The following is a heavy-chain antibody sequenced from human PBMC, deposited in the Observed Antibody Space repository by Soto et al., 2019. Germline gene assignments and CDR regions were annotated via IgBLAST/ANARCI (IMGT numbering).Heavy chain of an antibody. D-gene: IGHD3-22*01. CDR3: ARAQKYYYDSSGYPIDY. CDR1: GGSVSSGSYY. J-gene: IGHJ4*02. V-gene: IGHV4-61*01. Sequence: SETLSLTCTFSGGSVSSGSYYWRWIRQPPGKGLEWIGYIYYSGSTNYNPSLKSRVTISVDTSKNQFSLKLSSVTAADTAVYYCARAQKYYYDSSGYPIDYWGQGTLVTVSS. CDR2: IYYSGST.